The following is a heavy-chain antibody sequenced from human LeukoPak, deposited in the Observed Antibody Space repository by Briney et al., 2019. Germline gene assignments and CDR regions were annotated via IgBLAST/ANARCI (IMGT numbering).Heavy chain of an antibody. Sequence: GASVKVSCKASGYTFTGYYMHWVRQAPGQGLEWMGWINPNSGGTNYAQKFQGWVTTTRDTSISTAYMELSRLRSDDTAVYYCARVVAGTWGVFDYWGQGTPVTVSS. CDR2: INPNSGGT. V-gene: IGHV1-2*04. CDR3: ARVVAGTWGVFDY. D-gene: IGHD6-19*01. CDR1: GYTFTGYY. J-gene: IGHJ4*02.